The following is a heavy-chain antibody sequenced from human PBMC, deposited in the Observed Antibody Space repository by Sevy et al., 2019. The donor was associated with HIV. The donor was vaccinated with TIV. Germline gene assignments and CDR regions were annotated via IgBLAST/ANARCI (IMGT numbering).Heavy chain of an antibody. CDR3: ARVNTGIVRATGDYYYYYYMDV. Sequence: ASVKVSCKASGYTFTSYGISWVRQAPGQGLEWMGWISAYNGNTNYAQKLQGRVTMTTDTSTSTAYMELRSLRSDDTAVYYCARVNTGIVRATGDYYYYYYMDVWGRGTTVTVSS. J-gene: IGHJ6*03. CDR1: GYTFTSYG. D-gene: IGHD1-26*01. CDR2: ISAYNGNT. V-gene: IGHV1-18*04.